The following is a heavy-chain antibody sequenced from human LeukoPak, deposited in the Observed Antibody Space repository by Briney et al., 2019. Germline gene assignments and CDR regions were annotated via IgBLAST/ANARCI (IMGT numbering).Heavy chain of an antibody. Sequence: SETLPLTCAGSGGSIGTHYWSWIRQPAGEGLEWIGRVYTNGRCDYNPSLKSRFTMSVATSKNHFYLKLSAVTAADTAVYYCARDRLLGGPSSKYGFDFWGQGSLVTVSS. CDR1: GGSIGTHY. D-gene: IGHD3-16*01. V-gene: IGHV4-4*07. CDR2: VYTNGRC. CDR3: ARDRLLGGPSSKYGFDF. J-gene: IGHJ4*02.